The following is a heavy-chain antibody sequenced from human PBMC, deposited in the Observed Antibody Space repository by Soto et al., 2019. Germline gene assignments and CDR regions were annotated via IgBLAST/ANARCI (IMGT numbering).Heavy chain of an antibody. D-gene: IGHD3-22*01. CDR3: ARHSQDYYDSSGYAFDI. J-gene: IGHJ3*02. Sequence: HGESLKISCKGSGYSFTSYWIGWVRQMPGKGLEWMGIIYPGDSDTRYSPSFQGQVTISADKPISTAYLQWSSLKASDTAMYYCARHSQDYYDSSGYAFDIWGQGTMVTVSS. V-gene: IGHV5-51*01. CDR2: IYPGDSDT. CDR1: GYSFTSYW.